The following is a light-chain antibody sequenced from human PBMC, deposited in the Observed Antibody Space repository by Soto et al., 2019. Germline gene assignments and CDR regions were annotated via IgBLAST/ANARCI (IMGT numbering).Light chain of an antibody. Sequence: EIVLTQSPGTLSLSPGERATLSCRASQSVSSNLAWYQHKPGQAPRLLIFGASTRATGIPARFSGSGSETEFTLTISSLQSEDFAVYYCQQYNNWPRTFGPGTKVDIK. CDR1: QSVSSN. CDR2: GAS. CDR3: QQYNNWPRT. J-gene: IGKJ3*01. V-gene: IGKV3-15*01.